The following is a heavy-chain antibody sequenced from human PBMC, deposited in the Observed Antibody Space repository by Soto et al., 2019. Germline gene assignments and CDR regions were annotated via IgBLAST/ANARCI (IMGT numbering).Heavy chain of an antibody. Sequence: GGSLRLSCAASGFPFSIYAMSLVRQAPGKGLEWVSAISGSGGSTYYADSVKGRFTISRDNSKNTLYLQMNSLRAEDTAVYYCAKREIYSSSWYGSYLDYGGKGX. D-gene: IGHD6-13*01. CDR3: AKREIYSSSWYGSYLDY. J-gene: IGHJ4*03. V-gene: IGHV3-23*01. CDR1: GFPFSIYA. CDR2: ISGSGGST.